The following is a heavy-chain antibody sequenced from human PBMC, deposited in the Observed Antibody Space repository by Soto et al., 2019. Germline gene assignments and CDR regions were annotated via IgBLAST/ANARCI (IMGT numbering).Heavy chain of an antibody. J-gene: IGHJ6*02. CDR3: ARDQGVWSGYYLGYYYYGMDI. Sequence: QAQLVQSGAEVKKPGSSVKVSCKASGGTFRSYAISWVRQAPGQGLEWMGGIIPISGTANYAQKFQGRVTITADKSTSTAYMELSSLRSEDTAVYYCARDQGVWSGYYLGYYYYGMDIWGQGTTVTVSS. CDR2: IIPISGTA. D-gene: IGHD3-3*01. V-gene: IGHV1-69*06. CDR1: GGTFRSYA.